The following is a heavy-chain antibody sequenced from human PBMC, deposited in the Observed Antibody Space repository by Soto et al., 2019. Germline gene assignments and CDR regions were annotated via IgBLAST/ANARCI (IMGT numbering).Heavy chain of an antibody. D-gene: IGHD3-22*01. V-gene: IGHV1-69*06. CDR1: GGTFSSYA. Sequence: GASVKVSCKASGGTFSSYAISWVRQAPGQGLEWMGGIIPIFGTANYAQKFQGRVTITADKSTSTAYMELSSLRSEDTAVYYCARDLYYYDSSGWYSVNWIDPWRQGTLVTVSS. CDR3: ARDLYYYDSSGWYSVNWIDP. J-gene: IGHJ5*02. CDR2: IIPIFGTA.